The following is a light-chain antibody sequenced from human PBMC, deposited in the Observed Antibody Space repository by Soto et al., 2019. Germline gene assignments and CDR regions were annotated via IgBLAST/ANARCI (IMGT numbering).Light chain of an antibody. V-gene: IGKV3-20*01. J-gene: IGKJ1*01. CDR1: QSVSSNY. CDR3: QQYGSSLRT. CDR2: GAS. Sequence: EIVLTQSPGTLSLSPGDRATLSCRASQSVSSNYLAWYQQKPGQSPRLLIYGASSRATGIPDRFSGGGSGTDFTLTISRLEPEDFAVYYCQQYGSSLRTFGQGTKVEIK.